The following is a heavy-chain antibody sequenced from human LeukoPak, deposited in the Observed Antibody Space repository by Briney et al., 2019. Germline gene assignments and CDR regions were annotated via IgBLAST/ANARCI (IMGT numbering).Heavy chain of an antibody. D-gene: IGHD5-18*01. J-gene: IGHJ5*02. CDR2: ISSTSSYI. Sequence: GGSLRLSCAASGFTFTSYSMNWVRQAPGKGLEWVSSISSTSSYIYYADSVKGRFTISRDNAKNSLYLQMNSLRAEDTAVYYCARDWGAGIQLPPPWGQGTLVTVSS. CDR1: GFTFTSYS. CDR3: ARDWGAGIQLPPP. V-gene: IGHV3-21*01.